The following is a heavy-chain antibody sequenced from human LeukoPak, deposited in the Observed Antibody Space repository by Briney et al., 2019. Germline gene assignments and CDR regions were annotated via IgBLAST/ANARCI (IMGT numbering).Heavy chain of an antibody. CDR2: ISYDGSNK. CDR3: ARVARGYSYGYPFDP. V-gene: IGHV3-30*01. D-gene: IGHD5-18*01. J-gene: IGHJ5*02. CDR1: GFTFSSHA. Sequence: GRSLRLSCAASGFTFSSHAMHWVRQAPGKGLEWVAVISYDGSNKYYADSVKGRFTISRDNSKNTLYLQMNSLRAEDTAVYYCARVARGYSYGYPFDPWGQGTLVTVSS.